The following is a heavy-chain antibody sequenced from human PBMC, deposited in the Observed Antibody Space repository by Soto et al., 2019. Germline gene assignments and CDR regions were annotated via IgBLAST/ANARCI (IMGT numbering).Heavy chain of an antibody. CDR3: ARDRFASSWSYFDY. CDR1: GFTFSNYA. J-gene: IGHJ4*02. V-gene: IGHV3-30-3*01. Sequence: QVQLVESGGGVVQPGRSLRLSCAASGFTFSNYALHWVRQAPGKGLEWVAVISDDGSNKYYADSVKGRFTISRDNSKNTLHLQMNSLRAEDTAMYYCARDRFASSWSYFDYWGQGTPVTVSS. D-gene: IGHD6-13*01. CDR2: ISDDGSNK.